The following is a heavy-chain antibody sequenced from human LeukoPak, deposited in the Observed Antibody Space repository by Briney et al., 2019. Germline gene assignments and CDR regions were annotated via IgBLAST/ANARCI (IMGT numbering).Heavy chain of an antibody. CDR2: INPNSGGT. J-gene: IGHJ4*02. CDR3: ARDMEMATMGAY. CDR1: GYTFTGYY. V-gene: IGHV1-2*02. Sequence: ASVKVSCKASGYTFTGYYMHWVRQAPGQGLEWMGWINPNSGGTNYARKFQGRVTMTRDTSISTAYMELSRLRSDDTAVYYCARDMEMATMGAYWGQGTLVTVSS. D-gene: IGHD5-24*01.